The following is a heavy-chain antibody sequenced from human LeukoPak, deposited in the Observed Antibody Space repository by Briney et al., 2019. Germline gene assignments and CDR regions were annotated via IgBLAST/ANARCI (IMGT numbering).Heavy chain of an antibody. J-gene: IGHJ4*02. CDR3: VRAGYRDAYNL. V-gene: IGHV3-74*01. Sequence: GGSLRLSCAASGFDFNTYWMDWVRRVPGKGLVWVSRINSDGTNTIYADSVKGRFTISRDNAKNTLSLQMTSLRAEDTAVYYCVRAGYRDAYNLWGQGTLVTVSS. CDR2: INSDGTNT. D-gene: IGHD5-24*01. CDR1: GFDFNTYW.